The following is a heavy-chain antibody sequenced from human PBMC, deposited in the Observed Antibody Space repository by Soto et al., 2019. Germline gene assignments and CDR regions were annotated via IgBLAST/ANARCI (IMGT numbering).Heavy chain of an antibody. V-gene: IGHV1-46*02. CDR1: GYTFNSYY. CDR3: ARGGYDWYFDL. J-gene: IGHJ2*01. Sequence: ASVKVSCKASGYTFNSYYIHWVRQAPGQGLEWMGIFNPSGGSTNYPQKLQGRVTLTRDTSTSTVYMELSSLRSEDTAIYYCARGGYDWYFDLWGRGTLVTVS. D-gene: IGHD5-18*01. CDR2: FNPSGGST.